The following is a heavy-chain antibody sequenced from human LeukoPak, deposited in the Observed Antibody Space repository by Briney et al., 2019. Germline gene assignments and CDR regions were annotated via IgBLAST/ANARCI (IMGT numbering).Heavy chain of an antibody. J-gene: IGHJ3*02. CDR1: GGSLSGYY. CDR2: INHRGNT. Sequence: PSETLSLTCAVYGGSLSGYYWSWIRQPPGKGLEWIGEINHRGNTNYNPSLKSRVTISTDTSKNQFSLRLSSVTAADTAVYYCARHIVVVTAIHFNPHDAFDIWGQGTMVTVSS. CDR3: ARHIVVVTAIHFNPHDAFDI. D-gene: IGHD2-21*02. V-gene: IGHV4-34*01.